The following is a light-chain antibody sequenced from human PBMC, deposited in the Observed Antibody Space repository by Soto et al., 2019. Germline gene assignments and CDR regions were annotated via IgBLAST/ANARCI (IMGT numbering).Light chain of an antibody. CDR1: QSVYNN. V-gene: IGKV3D-15*01. Sequence: EVVMTQSPATLSVSPGERATLSCRTSQSVYNNLAWYLQKPGQAPRLLISGASTRATGIPARFSGSGSGTAFTLTINSLQSEDFAVYYCQQYNSWPLTFGGGTKVEIK. CDR2: GAS. CDR3: QQYNSWPLT. J-gene: IGKJ4*01.